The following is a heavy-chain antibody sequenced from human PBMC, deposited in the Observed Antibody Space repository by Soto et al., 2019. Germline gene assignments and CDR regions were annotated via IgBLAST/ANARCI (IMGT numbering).Heavy chain of an antibody. V-gene: IGHV4-30-2*01. CDR2: IYHSGST. CDR3: ARGPPIFY. D-gene: IGHD3-9*01. J-gene: IGHJ4*02. CDR1: GGSSSSGGYS. Sequence: QLQLQESGSGLVKPSQTLSLTCAVSGGSSSSGGYSWSWIRQPPGKGLECIGYIYHSGSTYYNPSLKSRVTISVDRSKNQFSLKLSSVTAADTAVYYCARGPPIFYWGQGTLVTVSS.